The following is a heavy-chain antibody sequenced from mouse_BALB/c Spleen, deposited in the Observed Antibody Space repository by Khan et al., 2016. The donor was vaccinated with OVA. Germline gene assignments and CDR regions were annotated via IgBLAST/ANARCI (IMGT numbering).Heavy chain of an antibody. CDR3: AREGVRGVAMDY. D-gene: IGHD1-1*01. J-gene: IGHJ4*01. CDR1: GYTFTAYD. Sequence: QVQLKQSGPELVKPGALVKISCKASGYTFTAYDINWVKQRPGQGLEWIGWIYPGAGSTKYNENFKGKATLTADNSSNTAYMQISSLTSEKSAVYFCAREGVRGVAMDYWGQGTSVSVSA. CDR2: IYPGAGST. V-gene: IGHV1S56*01.